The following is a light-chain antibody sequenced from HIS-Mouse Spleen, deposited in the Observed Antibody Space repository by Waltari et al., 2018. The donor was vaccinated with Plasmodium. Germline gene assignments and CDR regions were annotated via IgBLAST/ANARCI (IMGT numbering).Light chain of an antibody. CDR2: EVS. Sequence: QSALTQPPSASGSPGRSVTIHCPGTSSDVGGYKYVPWYQQHPGKAPKLMIYEVSKRPSGVPDRFSGSKSGNTASLTVSGLQAEDEADYYCSSYAGSNNLVFGGGTKLTVL. J-gene: IGLJ2*01. V-gene: IGLV2-8*01. CDR1: SSDVGGYKY. CDR3: SSYAGSNNLV.